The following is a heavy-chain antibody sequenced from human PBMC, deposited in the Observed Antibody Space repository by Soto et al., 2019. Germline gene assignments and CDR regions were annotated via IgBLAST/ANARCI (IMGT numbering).Heavy chain of an antibody. CDR3: AKATATGGGAFEI. V-gene: IGHV3-23*01. CDR2: ILVGGST. D-gene: IGHD2-8*02. J-gene: IGHJ3*02. Sequence: GGSLRFSCAASGFICTSYDMSWVRQAPGKGLEWVSTILVGGSTHYEDSVKGRFTISRDGSKNTVYLQMNSLTAGDTAVYYCAKATATGGGAFEICGQGTMVTVSS. CDR1: GFICTSYD.